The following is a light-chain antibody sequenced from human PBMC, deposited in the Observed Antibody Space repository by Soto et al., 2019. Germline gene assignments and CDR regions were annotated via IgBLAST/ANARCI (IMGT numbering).Light chain of an antibody. CDR1: SSNIGNNP. V-gene: IGLV1-44*01. CDR2: SNN. CDR3: SAWDDGLKGPV. J-gene: IGLJ3*02. Sequence: QAVVTQPPSASGTPGQRVTISCSGSSSNIGNNPVNWYQQLPRKAPKLLIHSNNERPSGVPDRFSGSKSGTSASLAISGLQSDDEADYSCSAWDDGLKGPVFGGGTKLTVL.